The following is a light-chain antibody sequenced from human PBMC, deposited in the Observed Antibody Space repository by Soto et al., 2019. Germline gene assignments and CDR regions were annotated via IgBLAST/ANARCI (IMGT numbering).Light chain of an antibody. V-gene: IGLV1-47*01. CDR2: RNN. Sequence: QSVLTQPPSASGTPGQRFTISCSGSSSNMGSNYVYWYQQLPGTAPKLLIYRNNQRPSGVPDRFSGSKSGTSASLAISGLRSEDEADYYCAAWDDSPHVVFGGGTKLTVL. CDR3: AAWDDSPHVV. CDR1: SSNMGSNY. J-gene: IGLJ2*01.